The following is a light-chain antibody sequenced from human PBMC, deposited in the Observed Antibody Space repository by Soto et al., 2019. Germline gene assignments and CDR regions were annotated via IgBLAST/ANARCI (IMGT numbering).Light chain of an antibody. J-gene: IGLJ2*01. V-gene: IGLV2-23*01. CDR2: EGT. CDR3: CSFAVGAALV. CDR1: SSNVGTYDL. Sequence: QSVLTQPASGSASPGQSITISCTGTSSNVGTYDLVSWYQHHPDKAPKLIIYEGTKRPSGISSRFSGSKSGNTASLTISGLLAEDDADYYCCSFAVGAALVFGGGTKLTVL.